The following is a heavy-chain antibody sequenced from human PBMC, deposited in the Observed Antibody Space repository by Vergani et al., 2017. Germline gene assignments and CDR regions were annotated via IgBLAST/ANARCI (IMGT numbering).Heavy chain of an antibody. J-gene: IGHJ4*02. D-gene: IGHD7-27*01. V-gene: IGHV3-23*01. CDR2: ISGSGGNT. CDR3: ARGLTNRGGY. CDR1: GFTFSSYA. Sequence: EVQLLESGGGLVQPGGSLRLSCGASGFTFSSYAMTWVRQAPGKGLEWVSAISGSGGNTFYTDSVKGRFTISRDNSKNTLYLQMNSLRAEDTAVYYCARGLTNRGGYWGQGTLVTVSS.